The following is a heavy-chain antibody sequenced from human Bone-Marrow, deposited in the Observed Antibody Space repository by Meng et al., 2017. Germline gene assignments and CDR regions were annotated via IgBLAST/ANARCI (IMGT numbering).Heavy chain of an antibody. CDR1: GGSISSGDYC. D-gene: IGHD3-16*01. V-gene: IGHV4-30-4*01. CDR3: ARDDGSGWGGY. Sequence: QVQLQESGPGLGKPSQTLSLTCTVSGGSISSGDYCWSWIRQPPGKGLEWIGYIYYSGSTYYNPSLKSRVTIPVDTSKTQFSLKLSSVTAADTAVYYCARDDGSGWGGYWGQGTLVTVSS. J-gene: IGHJ4*02. CDR2: IYYSGST.